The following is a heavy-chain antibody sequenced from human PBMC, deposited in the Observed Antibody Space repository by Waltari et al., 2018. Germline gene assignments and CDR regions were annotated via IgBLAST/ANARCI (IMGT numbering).Heavy chain of an antibody. CDR3: ARVSGYNWFDT. V-gene: IGHV4-4*07. D-gene: IGHD3-3*01. CDR2: INARGMN. CDR1: GGSLSTNY. J-gene: IGHJ5*02. Sequence: QVQLQESGPGLVKFSETLSLNCDVSGGSLSTNYWSWIRQPAGKGLEWVGRINARGMNNYNPSLGSRVTMSIDRSKNQVSLRLAAVTAADTAVYYCARVSGYNWFDTWGQGILVTVSS.